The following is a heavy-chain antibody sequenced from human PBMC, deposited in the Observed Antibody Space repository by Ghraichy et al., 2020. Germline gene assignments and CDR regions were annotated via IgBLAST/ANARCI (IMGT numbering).Heavy chain of an antibody. CDR2: INSDGSST. D-gene: IGHD2-15*01. V-gene: IGHV3-74*01. CDR1: GFTFSSYW. Sequence: GESLNISCAASGFTFSSYWMHWVRQAPGKGLVWVSRINSDGSSTSYADSVKGRFTISRDNAKNTLYLQMNSLRAEDTAVYYCARAGAYCSGGSCYPDDAFDIWGQGTMVTVSS. CDR3: ARAGAYCSGGSCYPDDAFDI. J-gene: IGHJ3*02.